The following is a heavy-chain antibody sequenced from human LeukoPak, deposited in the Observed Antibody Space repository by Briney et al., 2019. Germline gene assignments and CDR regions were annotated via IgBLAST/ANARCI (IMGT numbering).Heavy chain of an antibody. CDR3: AREGNGYTTRRAFDI. Sequence: SETLSLTCAVYGGSFSGYYWSWIRQPPGKGLEWIGEINHSGSTNYNPSLKSRVTISVDTSKNQFSLKLSSVTAADTAVYYCAREGNGYTTRRAFDIWGQGTMVTVSS. J-gene: IGHJ3*02. CDR1: GGSFSGYY. V-gene: IGHV4-34*01. CDR2: INHSGST. D-gene: IGHD5-24*01.